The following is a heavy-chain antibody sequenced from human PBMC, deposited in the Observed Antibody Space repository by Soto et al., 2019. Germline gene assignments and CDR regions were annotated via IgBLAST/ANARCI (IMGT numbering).Heavy chain of an antibody. CDR1: GFSLSTTGMC. J-gene: IGHJ6*03. CDR2: IDLDDDK. V-gene: IGHV2-70*11. Sequence: SGPTLVNPTQTLTLICTFSGFSLSTTGMCVMGLRQHPGKTLERLARIDLDDDKYYSTSLKNRHTTSKDTSKNQVVLTMTNMEPVDTATYYCARSRTSGSWCDGDSYHYYLDVWGKGTTVTVSS. CDR3: ARSRTSGSWCDGDSYHYYLDV. D-gene: IGHD6-13*01.